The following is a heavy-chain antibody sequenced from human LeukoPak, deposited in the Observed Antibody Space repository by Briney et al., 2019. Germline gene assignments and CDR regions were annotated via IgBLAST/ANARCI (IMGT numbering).Heavy chain of an antibody. CDR3: ARVGVDYSGNVIKYYFDY. V-gene: IGHV4-59*01. CDR2: IYYSGTT. J-gene: IGHJ4*02. D-gene: IGHD4-23*01. CDR1: GVSISSYY. Sequence: SETLSLTCTVSGVSISSYYWSWIRQPPGKGLEWIGYIYYSGTTNYNPSLKSRVIISVDTSKNQFSLQLSPVIAADTAVYYCARVGVDYSGNVIKYYFDYWGQGTLVTVSS.